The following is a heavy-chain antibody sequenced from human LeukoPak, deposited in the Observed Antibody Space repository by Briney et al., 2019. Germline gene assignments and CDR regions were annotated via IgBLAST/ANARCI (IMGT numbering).Heavy chain of an antibody. Sequence: GGSLRLSCAASGFTVSSNYMSWVRQAPGEGLEWVSVIYSGGSTYYADSVKGRFTISRHNSKNTLYLQMNSLRAEDTAVYYCALIQDSSGWYSFDPWGQGTLVTVSS. V-gene: IGHV3-53*04. J-gene: IGHJ5*02. D-gene: IGHD6-19*01. CDR1: GFTVSSNY. CDR3: ALIQDSSGWYSFDP. CDR2: IYSGGST.